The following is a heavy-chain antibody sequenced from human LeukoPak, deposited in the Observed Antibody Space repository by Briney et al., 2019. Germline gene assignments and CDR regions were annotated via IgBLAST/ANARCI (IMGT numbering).Heavy chain of an antibody. CDR1: GFTFSSYG. D-gene: IGHD3-22*01. Sequence: GRSLRLSCAASGFTFSSYGIHWVRQAPGKGLEWVAVISYGGSNKYYADSVKGRFTISRDNSKNTLYLQMNSLRAEDTAVYYCAKSGDSTGFWDFDYWGQGTLVTVSS. V-gene: IGHV3-30*18. CDR3: AKSGDSTGFWDFDY. J-gene: IGHJ4*02. CDR2: ISYGGSNK.